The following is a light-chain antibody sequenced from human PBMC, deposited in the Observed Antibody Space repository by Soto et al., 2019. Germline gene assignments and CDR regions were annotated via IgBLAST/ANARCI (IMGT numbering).Light chain of an antibody. V-gene: IGKV1-9*01. CDR3: QQLNRYPIT. CDR1: QGISSY. J-gene: IGKJ5*01. CDR2: AAS. Sequence: DIHLTQSPSFLSASLGDRVTITFRASQGISSYLAWYQQKPGKAPKLLIYAASTLQSGVPSRFSGSGSGTEFTLTIGSLQPEDFATYYCQQLNRYPITFGQGTRLEI.